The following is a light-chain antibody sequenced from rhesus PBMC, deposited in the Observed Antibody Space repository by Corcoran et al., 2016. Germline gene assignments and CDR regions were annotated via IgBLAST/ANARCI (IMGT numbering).Light chain of an antibody. CDR2: GAS. V-gene: IGKV3-24*04. CDR1: QRVGSY. Sequence: ETVVTQSPATLSLSPGERATLSCRASQRVGSYLAWYQQKPGQAPRLLIYGASHRATGIPDRFSGSGSGTDFTLTISSLYPEDVGVYYCQQSSNLYSFGQGTKVEIK. CDR3: QQSSNLYS. J-gene: IGKJ2*01.